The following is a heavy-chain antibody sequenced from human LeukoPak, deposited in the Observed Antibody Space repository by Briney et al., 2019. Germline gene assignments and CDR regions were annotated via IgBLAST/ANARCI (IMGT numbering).Heavy chain of an antibody. Sequence: SETLSLTCTVSGGSISSSSRYRGWIRQPPGKGLEWIGSINYSGSTYYNASLRSRVTISVDTSKNQFSLKLSSVTAADTAVYYCAREEDCSGGICYLGNAFDIWGQGTMVTVSS. J-gene: IGHJ3*02. D-gene: IGHD2-15*01. CDR2: INYSGST. V-gene: IGHV4-39*07. CDR3: AREEDCSGGICYLGNAFDI. CDR1: GGSISSSSRY.